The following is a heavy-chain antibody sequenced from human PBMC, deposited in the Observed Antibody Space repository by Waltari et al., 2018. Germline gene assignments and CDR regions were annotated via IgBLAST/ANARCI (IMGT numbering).Heavy chain of an antibody. CDR1: GGTFSSYA. CDR2: IIPIFGTA. D-gene: IGHD3-10*01. CDR3: ARVDYYGSGSYLVDAFDI. J-gene: IGHJ3*02. Sequence: QVQLVQSGAEVKKPGSSVKVSCKASGGTFSSYAIRWVRQAPGQGLEWMGGIIPIFGTANYAQKFQGRVTITTDESTSTAYMELSSLRSEDTAVYYCARVDYYGSGSYLVDAFDIWGQGTMVTVSS. V-gene: IGHV1-69*05.